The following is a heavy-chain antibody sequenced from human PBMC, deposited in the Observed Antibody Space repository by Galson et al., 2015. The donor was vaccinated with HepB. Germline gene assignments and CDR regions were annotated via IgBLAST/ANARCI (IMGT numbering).Heavy chain of an antibody. CDR2: INHSGST. J-gene: IGHJ2*01. V-gene: IGHV4-34*01. D-gene: IGHD3-10*01. Sequence: QVQLQESGPGLVKPSETLSLTCAVYGGSFSGYYWSWIRQPPGKGLEWIGKINHSGSTNYNPSLKSRVTISVDTSKNQFSLKLSSVTAADTAVYYCARGPPQSNYYGSGSYVSWYFDLWGRGTLVTVSS. CDR3: ARGPPQSNYYGSGSYVSWYFDL. CDR1: GGSFSGYY.